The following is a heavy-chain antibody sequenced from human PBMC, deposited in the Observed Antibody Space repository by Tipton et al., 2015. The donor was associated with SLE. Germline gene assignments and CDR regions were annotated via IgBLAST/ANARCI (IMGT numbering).Heavy chain of an antibody. CDR1: LGSHG. Sequence: LGSHGMFWVRQAPGKGLEWVALIWSDGTRENYADSVKGRFTISRDQSKNTLYLQMNTLRADDTAVYHCARDRSYGPLESWGQGTMVTVSS. CDR3: ARDRSYGPLES. CDR2: IWSDGTRE. J-gene: IGHJ4*02. V-gene: IGHV3-33*01. D-gene: IGHD5-18*01.